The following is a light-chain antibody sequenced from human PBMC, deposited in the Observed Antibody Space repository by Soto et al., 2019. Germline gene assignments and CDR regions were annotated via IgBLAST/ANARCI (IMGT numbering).Light chain of an antibody. J-gene: IGKJ4*01. CDR3: QPRSNWGHT. CDR1: QSVSSY. Sequence: EIVLTQSPATLSLSPGERATLSCRASQSVSSYLAWYQQKPGQAPRLLIYDASNRATGIPARFSGSGSGTDFTLTISSLEPEGFAVYYCQPRSNWGHTFGGGTKVEIK. V-gene: IGKV3-11*01. CDR2: DAS.